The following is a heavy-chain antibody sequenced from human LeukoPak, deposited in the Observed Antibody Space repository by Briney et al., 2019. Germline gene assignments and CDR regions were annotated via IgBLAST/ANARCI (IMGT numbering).Heavy chain of an antibody. D-gene: IGHD4-17*01. V-gene: IGHV3-49*03. J-gene: IGHJ4*02. Sequence: GGSLRLSCSASGFTFDDYAVSWFRQAPGKGLEWVGFIRSKAFGGTPEYAASVRGRFTISRDDSKSIAYLQMNSLKTEDTAVYYCTRNTVTVHFDYWSQGTLVTASS. CDR2: IRSKAFGGTP. CDR3: TRNTVTVHFDY. CDR1: GFTFDDYA.